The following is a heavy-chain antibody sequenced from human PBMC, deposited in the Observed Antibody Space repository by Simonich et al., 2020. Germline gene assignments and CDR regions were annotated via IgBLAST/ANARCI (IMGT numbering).Heavy chain of an antibody. CDR2: IYYSGST. CDR1: AGSISSSSYY. J-gene: IGHJ3*02. CDR3: ARHAGFAFDI. Sequence: QLQLQESGPGLVKPSETLSLTCTVSAGSISSSSYYWGWIRQPPGKGLEWIGSIYYSGSTYYNPSLKGRVTISVDTSKNQFSLKLSSVTAADTAVYYCARHAGFAFDIWGQGTMVTVSS. V-gene: IGHV4-39*01. D-gene: IGHD6-13*01.